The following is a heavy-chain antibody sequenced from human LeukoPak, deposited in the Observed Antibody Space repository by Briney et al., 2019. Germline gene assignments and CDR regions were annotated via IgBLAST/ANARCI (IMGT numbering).Heavy chain of an antibody. J-gene: IGHJ4*02. D-gene: IGHD6-6*01. V-gene: IGHV3-43*02. Sequence: GGSLRLSCAASGFTFDDYAMHWVRQAPGKGLEWVSLISGDGDSTYYTDSVKGRFTISRDNAKNSLFLQMNSLRDEDTAVYYCASGFSSSPYFDYWGQGTLVTVSS. CDR3: ASGFSSSPYFDY. CDR1: GFTFDDYA. CDR2: ISGDGDST.